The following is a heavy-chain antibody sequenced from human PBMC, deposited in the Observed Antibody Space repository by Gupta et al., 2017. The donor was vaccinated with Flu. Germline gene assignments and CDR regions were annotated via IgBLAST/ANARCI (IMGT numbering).Heavy chain of an antibody. V-gene: IGHV2-5*04. J-gene: IGHJ4*02. Sequence: QITLKESGPTQLKPTQTLTLTCTFSGFSLSTSGMGVGWLRQHQRTALAWLPLVDWSADKRYSPSLRTRLTISKDTSKNQVVLTMTNVEPVDTGIYYCVKSRRDGYSRKFDYWGQGTLVTVSS. CDR2: VDWSADK. CDR3: VKSRRDGYSRKFDY. D-gene: IGHD5-24*01. CDR1: GFSLSTSGMG.